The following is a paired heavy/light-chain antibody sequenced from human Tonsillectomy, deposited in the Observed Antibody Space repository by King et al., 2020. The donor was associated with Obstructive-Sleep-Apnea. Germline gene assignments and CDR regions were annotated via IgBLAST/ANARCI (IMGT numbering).Light chain of an antibody. Sequence: QSVLTQPPSASGTPGQRVTISCSGSSSNIGSNTVNWYQQLPGTAPQLLIYSNNQRPSGVPDRFSGSKSGTSASLAISGLQSEDEADYYCAAWDDSLNGKVFGGGTKLTVL. CDR2: SNN. CDR1: SSNIGSNT. CDR3: AAWDDSLNGKV. V-gene: IGLV1-44*01. J-gene: IGLJ3*02.
Heavy chain of an antibody. CDR3: ARAARYKWELPIDY. CDR2: IYYSGST. D-gene: IGHD1-26*01. V-gene: IGHV4-59*08. J-gene: IGHJ4*02. Sequence: QVQLQESGPGPVKPSETLSLTCTVSGGSISFYYWNWIRQPPGKGLEWIGYIYYSGSTNYNPSLKSRVTISVDTSKNQFSLKLSSVTAADTAVYYCARAARYKWELPIDYWGQGTLVTVSS. CDR1: GGSISFYY.